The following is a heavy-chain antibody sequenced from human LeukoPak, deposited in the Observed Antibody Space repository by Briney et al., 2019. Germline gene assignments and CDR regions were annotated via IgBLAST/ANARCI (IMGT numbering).Heavy chain of an antibody. Sequence: GGSLRLSCAASGFTFSSYAMGWVRQAPGKGLEWVSAISGSGGSTYYADSVKGRFTISRDNSKNTLYLQMNSLRAEDTAVYYCAKVSLYSSGWPKSFDYWGQGTLVTVSS. V-gene: IGHV3-23*01. CDR3: AKVSLYSSGWPKSFDY. CDR2: ISGSGGST. D-gene: IGHD6-19*01. J-gene: IGHJ4*02. CDR1: GFTFSSYA.